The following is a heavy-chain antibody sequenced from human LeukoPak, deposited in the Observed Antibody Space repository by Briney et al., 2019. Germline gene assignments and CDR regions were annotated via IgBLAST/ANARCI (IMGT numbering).Heavy chain of an antibody. CDR3: ARDGYSSGWYFDY. CDR1: GYTFTNYG. V-gene: IGHV1-18*01. CDR2: ISAYNGNT. J-gene: IGHJ4*02. D-gene: IGHD6-19*01. Sequence: GASVKVSCKASGYTFTNYGISWERQAPGQGLEWMGWISAYNGNTNYAEKLQGRVTMTTDTSTSKAHMELRSLRSDDTAVYYCARDGYSSGWYFDYWGQGTLVTVSS.